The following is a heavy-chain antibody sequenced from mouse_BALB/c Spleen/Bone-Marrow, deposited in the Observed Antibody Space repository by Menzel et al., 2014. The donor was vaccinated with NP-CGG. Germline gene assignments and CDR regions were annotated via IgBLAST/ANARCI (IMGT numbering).Heavy chain of an antibody. CDR2: IGPEDGNT. D-gene: IGHD2-14*01. CDR3: AAYYRYEYYFDY. Sequence: EVQLQESGAELVRPGGLVKLSCKASGFNIKDYYMHWVKQRPEQSLEWIGWIGPEDGNTIYDPKFQGRASITADTASNTAYLQLSSLTSEDTAVYYCAAYYRYEYYFDYWGQGTPLTVSS. CDR1: GFNIKDYY. J-gene: IGHJ2*01. V-gene: IGHV14-1*02.